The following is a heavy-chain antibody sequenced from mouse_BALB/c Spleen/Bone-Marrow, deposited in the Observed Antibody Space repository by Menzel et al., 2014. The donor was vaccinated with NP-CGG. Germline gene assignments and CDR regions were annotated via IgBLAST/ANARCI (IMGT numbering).Heavy chain of an antibody. CDR1: GYSTTSGYY. J-gene: IGHJ4*01. V-gene: IGHV3-6*02. Sequence: VQLKQSGPGLVKPSQSLSLTCSVTGYSTTSGYYWNWIRQFPGNRLEWMGYISYDGSNNYNPSLKNRVSITRDTSKNQCFLRLISVTAEDSATYYCSRERTEGAMDSWGQGTSVTVSS. CDR2: ISYDGSN. CDR3: SRERTEGAMDS.